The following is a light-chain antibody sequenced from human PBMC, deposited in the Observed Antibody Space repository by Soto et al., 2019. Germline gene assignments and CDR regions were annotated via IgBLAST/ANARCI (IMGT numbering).Light chain of an antibody. CDR1: QSISSY. J-gene: IGKJ1*01. V-gene: IGKV1-39*01. CDR2: AAS. CDR3: QQSFNTPWT. Sequence: DIEMTQSPSSLSASVGDRVTIACRASQSISSYLNWYQLKPGKAPKLLIYAASSLQSGVPSRFSGSGSGTVFTLTISSLQPEDFAIYYCQQSFNTPWTFD.